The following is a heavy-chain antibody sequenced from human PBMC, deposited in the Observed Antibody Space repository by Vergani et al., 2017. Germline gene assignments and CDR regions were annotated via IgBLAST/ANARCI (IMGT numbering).Heavy chain of an antibody. V-gene: IGHV4-59*02. Sequence: QVKLQESGPGLVKPSETLSLTCTVSGASVNSYYWSWIRQPPGKGLEWMGYVSFRGDTLYDPSVKGRMTISLNTSSNQFSLYLTSVTAADTAVYYCARFRIYYGAGSPDYWGQGTLVTVSS. CDR1: GASVNSYY. CDR2: VSFRGDT. J-gene: IGHJ4*02. D-gene: IGHD3-10*01. CDR3: ARFRIYYGAGSPDY.